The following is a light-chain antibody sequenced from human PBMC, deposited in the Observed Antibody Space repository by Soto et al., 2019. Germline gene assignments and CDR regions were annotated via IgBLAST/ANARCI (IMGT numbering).Light chain of an antibody. CDR1: QSVLSSSNNRNY. CDR2: WAS. J-gene: IGKJ5*01. CDR3: QQYYSAPIT. Sequence: DIVMTQSPDSLAVSLGERATINCKSSQSVLSSSNNRNYLVWYQKKPGQPPKRLIYWASTRESGVPDRFSGSGSGTDFTLTISSLPAEDVAVYYCQQYYSAPITFGQGTRLEIK. V-gene: IGKV4-1*01.